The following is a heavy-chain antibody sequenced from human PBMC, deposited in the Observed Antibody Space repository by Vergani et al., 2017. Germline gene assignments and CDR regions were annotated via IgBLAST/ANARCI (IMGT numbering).Heavy chain of an antibody. V-gene: IGHV4-39*07. CDR1: GGSISSSSYY. J-gene: IGHJ4*02. CDR2: IYYSGST. Sequence: QLQLQESGPGLVKPSETLSLTCTVSGGSISSSSYYWGWIRQPPGKGLEWIGSIYYSGSTYYNPSLKSRVAISVDTSRNQFSLKLRSVTAADTAVYYCARDRLAVAGSLPDYWGQGTLVTVSS. CDR3: ARDRLAVAGSLPDY. D-gene: IGHD6-19*01.